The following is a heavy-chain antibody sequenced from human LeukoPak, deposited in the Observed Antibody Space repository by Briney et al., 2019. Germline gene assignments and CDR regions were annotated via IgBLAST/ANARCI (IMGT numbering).Heavy chain of an antibody. CDR1: GFSLTIGYF. V-gene: IGHV4-38-2*02. Sequence: SETLSLTCNVSGFSLTIGYFWGWIRQPPGKGLEWIGSIFHSGSTYFNPSLKSRVTMSVDTSKNQFSLQLPSVTAADTAVYYCARHKYSSGWPPEGAFDIWGQGTMVTVSS. D-gene: IGHD6-19*01. CDR2: IFHSGST. J-gene: IGHJ3*02. CDR3: ARHKYSSGWPPEGAFDI.